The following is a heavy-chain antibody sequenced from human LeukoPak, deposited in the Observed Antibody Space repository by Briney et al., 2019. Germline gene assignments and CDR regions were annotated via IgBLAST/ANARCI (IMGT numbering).Heavy chain of an antibody. CDR2: VNRDGSET. CDR3: ARNNGMDV. V-gene: IGHV3-7*03. Sequence: GGSLRLSCAASGFALSSHWMTWVRQVPGRGPEWVANVNRDGSETYYLDSVKGRFTISKGNAKNSLYLQMNSLRAEDTALYHCARNNGMDVWGQGTMVIVSS. J-gene: IGHJ6*02. CDR1: GFALSSHW.